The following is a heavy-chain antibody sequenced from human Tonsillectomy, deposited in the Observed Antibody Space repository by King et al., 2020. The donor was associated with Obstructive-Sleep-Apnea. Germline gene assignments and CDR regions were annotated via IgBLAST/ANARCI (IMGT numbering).Heavy chain of an antibody. V-gene: IGHV4-31*03. D-gene: IGHD6-13*01. CDR3: ARSGMAAAGSFDY. Sequence: VQLQESGPGLVKPSQTLSLTCTVSVGSISSGGYYWSWIRQHPGKGLEWIGYIYYSGSTYYNPALKSRVTISVDTSKNQFSLKLSSVTAADTAVYYCARSGMAAAGSFDYWGQGTLVTVSS. CDR2: IYYSGST. CDR1: VGSISSGGYY. J-gene: IGHJ4*02.